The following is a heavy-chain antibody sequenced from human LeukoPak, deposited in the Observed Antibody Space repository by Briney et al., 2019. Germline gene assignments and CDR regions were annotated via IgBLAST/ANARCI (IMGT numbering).Heavy chain of an antibody. J-gene: IGHJ3*02. CDR2: ISAYNGNT. CDR1: GYTFTSYG. Sequence: GASVKVSCKASGYTFTSYGISWVRQAPGQGLEWMGWISAYNGNTNYAQKLQGRVTMTTDTSTSTAYMELRSLRSDDTAVYYCARDRSLRFLEWFRGLDAFDIWGQGTMVTVSS. CDR3: ARDRSLRFLEWFRGLDAFDI. V-gene: IGHV1-18*01. D-gene: IGHD3-3*01.